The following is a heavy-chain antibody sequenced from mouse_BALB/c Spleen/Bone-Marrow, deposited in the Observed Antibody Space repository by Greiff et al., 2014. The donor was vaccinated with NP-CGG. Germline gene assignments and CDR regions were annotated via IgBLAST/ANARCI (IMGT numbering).Heavy chain of an antibody. D-gene: IGHD2-1*01. CDR2: IDPANGNT. Sequence: EVQLQQPGAELVKPGASVKSSCTASGFNIKDTYMHWVKQRPEQGLEWIGRIDPANGNTKYDPKFQGKATITADTSSNTAYLQLSSLTSEDTAVYYCAIYYGNYYAMDYWGQGTSVTVSS. CDR3: AIYYGNYYAMDY. J-gene: IGHJ4*01. V-gene: IGHV14-3*02. CDR1: GFNIKDTY.